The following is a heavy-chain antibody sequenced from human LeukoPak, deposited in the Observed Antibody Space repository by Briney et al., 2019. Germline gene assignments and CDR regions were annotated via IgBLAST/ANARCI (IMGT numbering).Heavy chain of an antibody. V-gene: IGHV4-39*01. J-gene: IGHJ6*03. D-gene: IGHD4-17*01. CDR1: GGSISSSSYY. CDR3: ARHGDGDYWTYYYYYMDV. Sequence: PSETLSLTSTVSGGSISSSSYYWGWIRQPPGKGLEWIGSIYYSGSTYYNPSLKSRVTISVDTSKNQFSLKLSSVTAADTAVYYCARHGDGDYWTYYYYYMDVWGKGTTVTVSS. CDR2: IYYSGST.